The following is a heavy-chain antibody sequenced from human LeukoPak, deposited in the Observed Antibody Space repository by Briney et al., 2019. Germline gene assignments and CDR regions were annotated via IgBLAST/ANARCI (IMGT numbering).Heavy chain of an antibody. Sequence: GASVKVSCKASGGTFSSYAISWVRQAPGQGLEWMGGIIPIFGTANYAQKFQGRVTITADESMSTAYMELSSLRSEDTAVYYCASESSTSAPGWYFDLWGRGTLVTVSS. CDR2: IIPIFGTA. CDR3: ASESSTSAPGWYFDL. D-gene: IGHD2-2*01. J-gene: IGHJ2*01. CDR1: GGTFSSYA. V-gene: IGHV1-69*13.